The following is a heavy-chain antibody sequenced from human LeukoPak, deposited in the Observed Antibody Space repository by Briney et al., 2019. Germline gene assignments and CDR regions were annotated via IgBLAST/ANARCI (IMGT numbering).Heavy chain of an antibody. J-gene: IGHJ3*02. D-gene: IGHD4-11*01. CDR2: ISSSSSTI. V-gene: IGHV3-48*01. Sequence: GGSLRLSCAASGFTFSSYSMNWVRQAPGKGLEWVSYISSSSSTIYYADSVKGRFTISRDNAKNSLYLQMNSLRAEDTAVYYCARDRDYSEHPDAFDIWGQGTMVTVSS. CDR3: ARDRDYSEHPDAFDI. CDR1: GFTFSSYS.